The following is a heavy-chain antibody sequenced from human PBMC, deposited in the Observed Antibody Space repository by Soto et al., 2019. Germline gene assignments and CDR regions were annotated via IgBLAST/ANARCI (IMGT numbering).Heavy chain of an antibody. J-gene: IGHJ6*02. D-gene: IGHD3-10*01. CDR2: ISGSGGST. CDR1: GFTFSSYA. CDR3: AKDRGSGPRPYYYYGMDV. V-gene: IGHV3-23*01. Sequence: GGSLRLSCAASGFTFSSYAMSWVRQAPGKGLEWVSAISGSGGSTHYADSVKGRFTISRDNSKNTLYLQMNSLRAEDTAVYYCAKDRGSGPRPYYYYGMDVWGQGTTVTVSS.